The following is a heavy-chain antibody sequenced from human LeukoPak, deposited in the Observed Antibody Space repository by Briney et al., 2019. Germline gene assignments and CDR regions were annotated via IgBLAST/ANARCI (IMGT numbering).Heavy chain of an antibody. V-gene: IGHV3-64D*09. J-gene: IGHJ4*02. Sequence: PGGSLRLSCSASGFTLSSYSMHWVRQAPGKGLEYVSTSGGATYYADSVKGRFTISRDNAKNTLYLQMSSLRAEDTAVYYCIKDRIGTYSFDCWGQGTLVTVSS. CDR2: SGGAT. D-gene: IGHD1-26*01. CDR1: GFTLSSYS. CDR3: IKDRIGTYSFDC.